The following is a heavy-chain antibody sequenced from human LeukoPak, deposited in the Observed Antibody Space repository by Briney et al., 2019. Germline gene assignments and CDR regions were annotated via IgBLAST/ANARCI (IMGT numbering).Heavy chain of an antibody. CDR2: VNSDMTST. Sequence: GGSLRLSCAASEVTFYTYWMHWVREAPGKGLLWVSRVNSDMTSTSYADSVKGRFTVSRDNAKSSLYLQMDSLRVEDTAIYYCAGGGFSGFDRWGQGILVTVSS. D-gene: IGHD4-23*01. CDR3: AGGGFSGFDR. J-gene: IGHJ4*02. V-gene: IGHV3-74*01. CDR1: EVTFYTYW.